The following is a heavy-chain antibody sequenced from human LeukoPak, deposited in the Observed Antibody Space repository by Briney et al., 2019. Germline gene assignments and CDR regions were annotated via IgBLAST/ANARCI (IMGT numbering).Heavy chain of an antibody. Sequence: GASVKVSCKASGYIFTGYHMHWVRQAPGQGLEWMGWINPNTGGTNYAQNFQGRVTMTRDTSISTAYMEMSRLRSDDTAVYYCARVVGVREAFDIWGQGTMVTVSS. CDR3: ARVVGVREAFDI. D-gene: IGHD3-10*01. CDR2: INPNTGGT. J-gene: IGHJ3*02. V-gene: IGHV1-2*02. CDR1: GYIFTGYH.